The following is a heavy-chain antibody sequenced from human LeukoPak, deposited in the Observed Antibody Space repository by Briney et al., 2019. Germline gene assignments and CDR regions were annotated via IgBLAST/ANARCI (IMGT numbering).Heavy chain of an antibody. CDR3: ARKKYYYDSSGYYLYYFDY. CDR1: GYTFTGYY. D-gene: IGHD3-22*01. CDR2: IIPTFGTA. V-gene: IGHV1-69*06. Sequence: SVKVSCKASGYTFTGYYMHWVRQAPGQGLEWMGWIIPTFGTANYAQKFQGRVTITADKSTSTAYMELSSLRSEDTAVYYCARKKYYYDSSGYYLYYFDYWGQGTLVTVSS. J-gene: IGHJ4*02.